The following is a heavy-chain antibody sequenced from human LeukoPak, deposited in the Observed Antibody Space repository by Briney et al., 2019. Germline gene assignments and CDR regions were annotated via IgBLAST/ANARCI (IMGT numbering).Heavy chain of an antibody. CDR1: GFTFSSYG. CDR2: ISSSSSYI. CDR3: ARDAGYCSDGVCYRTRFDS. J-gene: IGHJ4*02. V-gene: IGHV3-21*01. Sequence: PGGSLRLSCAASGFTFSSYGMHWVRQAPGKGLEWVSSISSSSSYIYYADSVKGRFTISRDNAKNSLYLQMNSLRAEDTAIYYCARDAGYCSDGVCYRTRFDSWGQGALVTVSS. D-gene: IGHD2-15*01.